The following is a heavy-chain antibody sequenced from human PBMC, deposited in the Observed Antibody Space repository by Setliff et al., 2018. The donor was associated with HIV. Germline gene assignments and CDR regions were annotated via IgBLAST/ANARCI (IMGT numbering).Heavy chain of an antibody. V-gene: IGHV4-39*01. J-gene: IGHJ4*02. CDR3: ARPSSSSWHLGRFDY. CDR2: KYYSGST. D-gene: IGHD6-13*01. Sequence: SETLSLTCTVSGGSISSSSHYWGWIRQPPGKGLEWIGSKYYSGSTYYNPSLKSRVTISVDTSKNQFSLKLSSVTAADTAVYYCARPSSSSWHLGRFDYWGQGTLVTVSS. CDR1: GGSISSSSHY.